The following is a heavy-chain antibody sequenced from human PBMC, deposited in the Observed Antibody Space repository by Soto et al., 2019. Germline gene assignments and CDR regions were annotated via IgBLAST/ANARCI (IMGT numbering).Heavy chain of an antibody. Sequence: EVQLLESGGGLVQPGGSLRLSCAASGFTFSSYAMSWVRQAPGKGLEWVSAISGSGGSTYYADSVKGRFTISRDNSKNTLYLQMNSLRAEDTAVYYCANGVAGRRRFLEWLPIGYYGMDVWGQGTTVTVSS. J-gene: IGHJ6*02. V-gene: IGHV3-23*01. CDR3: ANGVAGRRRFLEWLPIGYYGMDV. D-gene: IGHD3-3*01. CDR2: ISGSGGST. CDR1: GFTFSSYA.